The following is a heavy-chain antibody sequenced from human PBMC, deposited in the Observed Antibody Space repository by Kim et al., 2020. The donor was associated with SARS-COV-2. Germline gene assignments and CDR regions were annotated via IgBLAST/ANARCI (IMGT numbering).Heavy chain of an antibody. J-gene: IGHJ2*01. CDR2: ISSNGGST. V-gene: IGHV3-64*01. Sequence: GGSLRLSCAASGFTFSSYAMHWVRQAPGKGLEYVSAISSNGGSTYYANSVKGRFTISRDNSKNTLYLQMGSLRAEDMAVYYCARIAGLWYFDLWGRGTLVTVSS. CDR3: ARIAGLWYFDL. CDR1: GFTFSSYA. D-gene: IGHD3-10*01.